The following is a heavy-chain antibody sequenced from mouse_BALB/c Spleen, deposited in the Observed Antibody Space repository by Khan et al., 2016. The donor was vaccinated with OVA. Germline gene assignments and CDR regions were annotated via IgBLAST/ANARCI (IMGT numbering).Heavy chain of an antibody. V-gene: IGHV2-6-1*01. CDR3: ARQPYYHYNVMDY. Sequence: VELVESGPGLVAPSQSLSITCTLSGFSLTDYGIHWVRQPPGKGLEWLVLMWGDGTTSYTSALKSRRTISKDHSKSQVFLKMNSLQTDDTAMYFGARQPYYHYNVMDYWGQGTSVTVSS. J-gene: IGHJ4*01. CDR2: MWGDGTT. CDR1: GFSLTDYG. D-gene: IGHD2-10*01.